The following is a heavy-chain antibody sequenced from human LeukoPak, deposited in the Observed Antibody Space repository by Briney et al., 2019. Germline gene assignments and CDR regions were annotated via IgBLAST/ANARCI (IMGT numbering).Heavy chain of an antibody. D-gene: IGHD2-15*01. CDR1: GFTFSDHY. CDR2: ISSSSSYT. V-gene: IGHV3-11*05. Sequence: GGPLRLSCAAPGFTFSDHYMSWIRQAAGEGLEWDSYISSSSSYTNYADSVKGRCTISRDNAKNTLYVQMHSMRAEDTAVYYCARELSPVVKYSFDSWGQGTQVTVSS. CDR3: ARELSPVVKYSFDS. J-gene: IGHJ4*02.